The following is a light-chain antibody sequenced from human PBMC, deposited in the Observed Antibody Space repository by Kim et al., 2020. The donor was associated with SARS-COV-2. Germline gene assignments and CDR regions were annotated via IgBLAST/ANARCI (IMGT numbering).Light chain of an antibody. CDR2: AAS. Sequence: ASVGDRVAITCRTTQSISSHLNWYQQKPGSAPKLLMSAASALQGGVPSRFSGSGSETDFTLTISSLQPEDFATYFCQQSYITPFTFGPGTEVDIK. CDR3: QQSYITPFT. CDR1: QSISSH. J-gene: IGKJ3*01. V-gene: IGKV1-39*01.